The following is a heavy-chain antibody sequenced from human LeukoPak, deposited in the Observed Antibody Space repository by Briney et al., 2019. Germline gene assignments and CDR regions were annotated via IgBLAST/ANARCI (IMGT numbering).Heavy chain of an antibody. V-gene: IGHV3-21*01. CDR2: ISSSSSYI. Sequence: GGSLRLSCAASGFTFSSYSMNWVRQAPGKGLEWVSSISSSSSYIYYADSVKGRFTISRDNAKNSLYLQMNSLRAEDTAVYYCARGKRRSSDYFDYWGQGTLVIVSS. CDR1: GFTFSSYS. J-gene: IGHJ4*02. D-gene: IGHD6-6*01. CDR3: ARGKRRSSDYFDY.